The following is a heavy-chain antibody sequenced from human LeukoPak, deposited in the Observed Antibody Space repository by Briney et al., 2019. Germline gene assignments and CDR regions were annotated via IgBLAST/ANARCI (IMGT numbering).Heavy chain of an antibody. J-gene: IGHJ3*01. D-gene: IGHD2-8*01. CDR3: TTDVGDCSDGICYSGVAFDV. CDR2: SDNGGCEP. CDR1: GYTLSDLS. V-gene: IGHV1-24*01. Sequence: ASVKDSRKVSGYTLSDLSMHWVRPAPGKGVERMGRSDNGGCEPVYAHIFQGRVTLTQNTSTDTAYMELHTLGPDDSAMYYRTTDVGDCSDGICYSGVAFDVWGQGTRVTVSS.